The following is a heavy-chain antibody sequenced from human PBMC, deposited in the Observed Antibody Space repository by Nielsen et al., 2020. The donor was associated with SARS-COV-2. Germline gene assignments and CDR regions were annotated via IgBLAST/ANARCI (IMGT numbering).Heavy chain of an antibody. D-gene: IGHD4-23*01. CDR3: ASSTRVLDYGGNSFDY. J-gene: IGHJ4*02. V-gene: IGHV4-31*02. Sequence: WIRQPPGEGLEWIGYIYYSGSTYYNPSLKSRVTISVDTSKNQFSLKLSSVTAADTAVYYCASSTRVLDYGGNSFDYWGQGTLVTVSS. CDR2: IYYSGST.